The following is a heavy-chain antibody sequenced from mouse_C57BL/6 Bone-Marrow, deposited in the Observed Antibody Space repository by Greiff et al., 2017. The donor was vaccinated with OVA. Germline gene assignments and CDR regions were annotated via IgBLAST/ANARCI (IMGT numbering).Heavy chain of an antibody. CDR3: APLTGAWFAY. J-gene: IGHJ3*01. CDR1: GYTFTDYY. Sequence: VQLQQSGPELVKPGASVKISCKASGYTFTDYYMNWVKQSHGKSLEWIGDINPNNGGTSYNQKFKGKATLTVDKSSSTAYMELRSLTSEDSAAYYCAPLTGAWFAYWGQGTLVTVSA. V-gene: IGHV1-26*01. CDR2: INPNNGGT. D-gene: IGHD4-1*01.